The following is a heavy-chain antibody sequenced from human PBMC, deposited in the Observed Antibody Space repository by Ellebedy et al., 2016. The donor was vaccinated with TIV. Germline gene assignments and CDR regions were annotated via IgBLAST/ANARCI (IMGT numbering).Heavy chain of an antibody. CDR3: ARGSGWYDPFDL. D-gene: IGHD6-19*01. V-gene: IGHV4-31*03. CDR1: GGSISSGGNY. CDR2: IYYSGST. Sequence: LRLSCTVSGGSISSGGNYWTWIRQHPGKGLEWIGFIYYSGSTYNNPSLSSRVTMPVDTSKNQFSLNLTSVTAADTAMYYCARGSGWYDPFDLWGQGTLVTVSS. J-gene: IGHJ4*02.